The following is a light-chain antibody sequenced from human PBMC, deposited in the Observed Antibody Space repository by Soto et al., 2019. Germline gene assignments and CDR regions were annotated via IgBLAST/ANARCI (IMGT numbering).Light chain of an antibody. Sequence: EIVMTQAPATLSVSPGERATLSCRASQSVSSNLAWYQQKPCQDPRLLIYGSFTRATGIPARFSGSGSGTEFTLTISSLQAEEFAVYYCQQYNNWPPWTFGQGTKVDLK. CDR2: GSF. CDR3: QQYNNWPPWT. V-gene: IGKV3-15*01. J-gene: IGKJ1*01. CDR1: QSVSSN.